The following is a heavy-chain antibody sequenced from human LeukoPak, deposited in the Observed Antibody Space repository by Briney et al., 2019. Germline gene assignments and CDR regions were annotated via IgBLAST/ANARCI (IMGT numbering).Heavy chain of an antibody. D-gene: IGHD4/OR15-4a*01. CDR2: IGGGGDT. CDR1: GFTFSNYA. J-gene: IGHJ4*02. V-gene: IGHV3-23*01. CDR3: AKDFKCEL. Sequence: PGESLGLSCAASGFTFSNYAMTWVRQAPGKGLEWVSVIGGGGDTKYADSVKGRFTISRDNSKNTLYLQMNSQRVEDTAVYYCAKDFKCELWGQGTLVTVSS.